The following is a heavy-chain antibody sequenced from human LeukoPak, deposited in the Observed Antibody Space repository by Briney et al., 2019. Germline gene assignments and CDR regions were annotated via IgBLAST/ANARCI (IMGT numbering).Heavy chain of an antibody. D-gene: IGHD4-23*01. CDR3: AKDPGTTVVTHDY. J-gene: IGHJ4*02. Sequence: GGSLRLSCAASGFTFSGYGMHWVRQAPGKGLEWVAVISYDGSNKYYADSVKGRFTISRDNSKNTLYLQMNSLRAEDTAVYYCAKDPGTTVVTHDYWGQGTLVTVSS. CDR2: ISYDGSNK. V-gene: IGHV3-30*18. CDR1: GFTFSGYG.